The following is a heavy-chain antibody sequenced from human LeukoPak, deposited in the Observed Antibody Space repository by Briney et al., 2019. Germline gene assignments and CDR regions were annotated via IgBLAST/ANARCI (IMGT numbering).Heavy chain of an antibody. Sequence: PGGSLRLSCAASGFTFSSYSMNWVRQAPGKGLEWVSSISSSSSYIYYADSVKGRFTISRDNAENSLYLQMNSLRAEDTAVYYCARKLRGSGGWYGHDYWGQGTLVTVSS. CDR3: ARKLRGSGGWYGHDY. J-gene: IGHJ4*02. V-gene: IGHV3-21*01. CDR2: ISSSSSYI. D-gene: IGHD6-19*01. CDR1: GFTFSSYS.